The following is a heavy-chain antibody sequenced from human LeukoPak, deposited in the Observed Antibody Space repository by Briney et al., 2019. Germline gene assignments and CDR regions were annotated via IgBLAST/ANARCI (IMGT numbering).Heavy chain of an antibody. Sequence: SETLSLTCAVYGGSFSGYYWSWIRQPPGKGLEWIGEINHSGSTNYNPSLKSRVTISVDTSKNQFSLKLSSVTAADTAVYYCARAPYDFWSGYSNWFDPWGQGTPVTVSS. J-gene: IGHJ5*02. CDR3: ARAPYDFWSGYSNWFDP. D-gene: IGHD3-3*01. CDR2: INHSGST. V-gene: IGHV4-34*01. CDR1: GGSFSGYY.